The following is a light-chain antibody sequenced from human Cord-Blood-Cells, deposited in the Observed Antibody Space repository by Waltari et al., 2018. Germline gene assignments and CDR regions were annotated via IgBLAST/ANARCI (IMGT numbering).Light chain of an antibody. Sequence: DIQMTQSPSSLSASVGDRVTITCRASQSISSYLNWYQQKPGKAPKLLLYAASSLQSGVPSRFSGSGSGTDVTLTISSLQPEDFATYYCQQSYSTPRTFGQGTKLEIK. CDR1: QSISSY. V-gene: IGKV1-39*01. CDR3: QQSYSTPRT. CDR2: AAS. J-gene: IGKJ2*01.